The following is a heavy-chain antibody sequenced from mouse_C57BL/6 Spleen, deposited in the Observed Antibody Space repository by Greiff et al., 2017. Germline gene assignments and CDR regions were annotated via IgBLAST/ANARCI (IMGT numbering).Heavy chain of an antibody. V-gene: IGHV8-8*01. CDR2: IWWDDDK. Sequence: QVTLKESGPGILQPSQTLSLTCSFSGFSLSTFGMGVGWIRQPSGKGLEWLAHIWWDDDKYYNPALKSRLTISKATSKNQVFLKIAKVDTADTATYYCARMYYDYLYYFDYWGQGTTLTVSS. D-gene: IGHD2-4*01. J-gene: IGHJ2*01. CDR1: GFSLSTFGMG. CDR3: ARMYYDYLYYFDY.